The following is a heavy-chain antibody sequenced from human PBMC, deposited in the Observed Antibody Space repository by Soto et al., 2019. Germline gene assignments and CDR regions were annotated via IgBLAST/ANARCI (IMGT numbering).Heavy chain of an antibody. CDR1: GYTFTSYG. Sequence: ASVKVSCKASGYTFTSYGISWVRQAPGQGLEWMGWISAYNGNTNYAQKLQGRVTMTTDTSTSTAYMELRSLRSDDTAVYYRARVNSSSWWYYFDYWGQGTLVTVSS. V-gene: IGHV1-18*01. D-gene: IGHD6-13*01. J-gene: IGHJ4*02. CDR3: ARVNSSSWWYYFDY. CDR2: ISAYNGNT.